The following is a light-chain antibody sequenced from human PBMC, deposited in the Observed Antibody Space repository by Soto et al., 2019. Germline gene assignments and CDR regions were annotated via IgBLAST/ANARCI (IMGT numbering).Light chain of an antibody. V-gene: IGLV2-14*01. CDR3: SSYTSFSTVV. CDR2: EVS. J-gene: IGLJ2*01. Sequence: QSALTQPASVSGSPGQSITISCTGTSSDVGGYNYVSWYQQHPGKAPKLMIYEVSNRPSGVSNRFSGSKSGNTASLTISGLQAEDEADYYCSSYTSFSTVVFGGGTMVTVL. CDR1: SSDVGGYNY.